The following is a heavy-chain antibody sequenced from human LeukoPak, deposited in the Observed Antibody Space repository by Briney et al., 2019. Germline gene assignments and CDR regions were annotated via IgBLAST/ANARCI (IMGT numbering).Heavy chain of an antibody. J-gene: IGHJ4*02. CDR3: ARGPYSSGSSADY. D-gene: IGHD6-19*01. CDR2: ISSSNTYI. Sequence: GGSLRLSCAASGFTFSSYSMNWVRQAPGKGLEWVSSISSSNTYIYYADSVKGRFTISRDNAKNSLYLQMNSLRAEDTAVYYCARGPYSSGSSADYWGQGTLVTVSS. CDR1: GFTFSSYS. V-gene: IGHV3-21*01.